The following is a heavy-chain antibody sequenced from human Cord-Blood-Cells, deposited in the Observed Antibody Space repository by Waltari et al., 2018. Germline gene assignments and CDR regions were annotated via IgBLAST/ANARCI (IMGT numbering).Heavy chain of an antibody. Sequence: QLQLQESGPGLVKPSETLSLTCTVSGGSISSSSYYWGWIRQPPGKGLEWIGSIYYSGSTYYNPALKSRGTISVDTSKNQFSRKLSSVTAADTAVYYCARGYEGGWYSHYYYYYMDVWGKGTTVTVSS. CDR1: GGSISSSSYY. CDR2: IYYSGST. D-gene: IGHD6-19*01. J-gene: IGHJ6*03. V-gene: IGHV4-39*07. CDR3: ARGYEGGWYSHYYYYYMDV.